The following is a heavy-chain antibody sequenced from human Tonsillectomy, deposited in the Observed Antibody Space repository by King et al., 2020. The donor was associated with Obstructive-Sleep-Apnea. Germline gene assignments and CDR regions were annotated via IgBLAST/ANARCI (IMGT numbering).Heavy chain of an antibody. CDR2: IYYSGST. CDR3: ARGTTLLTGERGGMDV. Sequence: QLQESGPGLVKPSQTLSLTCTVSGGSISSGGYYWSWIRQHPGKGLEWIGYIYYSGSTYYNPSLKSRVTISVDTSKNQFSLKLSSVTAADTAVYYCARGTTLLTGERGGMDVWGQGTTVTVSS. J-gene: IGHJ6*02. CDR1: GGSISSGGYY. D-gene: IGHD7-27*01. V-gene: IGHV4-31*03.